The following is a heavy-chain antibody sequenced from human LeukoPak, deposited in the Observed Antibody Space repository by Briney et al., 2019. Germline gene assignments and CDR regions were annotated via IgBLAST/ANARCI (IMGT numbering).Heavy chain of an antibody. Sequence: ASVKVSCKVSGYTLTELSMHWVRQAPGKGLEWMGGFDPEDGETIYAQKFQGRVTMTEDTSTDTAYMELSSLRSEDTAVYYCATADSSGYHLDYWGQGTLVTVSS. D-gene: IGHD3-22*01. CDR2: FDPEDGET. J-gene: IGHJ4*02. CDR1: GYTLTELS. V-gene: IGHV1-24*01. CDR3: ATADSSGYHLDY.